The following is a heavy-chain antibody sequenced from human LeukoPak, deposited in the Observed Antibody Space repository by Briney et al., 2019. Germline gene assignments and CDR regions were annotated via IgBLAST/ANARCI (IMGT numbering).Heavy chain of an antibody. D-gene: IGHD2-21*02. Sequence: GGSLRLSCAASGFTVSSNYMSWVRQAPGKGLEWVSVIYSGGGTDYADSVKGRFTISRDNSRNTLYLQMNSLRAEDTAVYYCARAVGVTAIHNAFDIWGQGTMVTVSS. CDR2: IYSGGGT. V-gene: IGHV3-66*02. J-gene: IGHJ3*02. CDR3: ARAVGVTAIHNAFDI. CDR1: GFTVSSNY.